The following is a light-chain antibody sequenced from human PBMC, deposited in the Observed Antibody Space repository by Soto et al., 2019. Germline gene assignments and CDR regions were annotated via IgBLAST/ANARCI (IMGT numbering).Light chain of an antibody. CDR3: QSYDPTLRTSL. Sequence: QSVLTQSPSASGTPGQRVTISCSGSSSNIGRNSVSWYQKHPGTAPKLLIFSDYQRPSGVPERFSGSKSGTSASLAISGLQPGDEADYYCQSYDPTLRTSLFGGGTKLTVL. CDR2: SDY. V-gene: IGLV1-44*01. J-gene: IGLJ2*01. CDR1: SSNIGRNS.